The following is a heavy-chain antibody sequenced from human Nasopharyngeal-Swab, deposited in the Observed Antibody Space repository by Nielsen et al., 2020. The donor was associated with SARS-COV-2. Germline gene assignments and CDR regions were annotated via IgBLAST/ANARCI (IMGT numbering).Heavy chain of an antibody. Sequence: GESLKISCKGSGYSFTSYWIGWVRQMPGEGLEWMGIIYPGDSDTRYSPSFQGQVTISADKSISTAYLQWSSLKASDTAMYYCARQYDSSGYYSYYYYGMDVWGQGTTVTVSS. CDR3: ARQYDSSGYYSYYYYGMDV. J-gene: IGHJ6*02. CDR1: GYSFTSYW. CDR2: IYPGDSDT. D-gene: IGHD3-22*01. V-gene: IGHV5-51*01.